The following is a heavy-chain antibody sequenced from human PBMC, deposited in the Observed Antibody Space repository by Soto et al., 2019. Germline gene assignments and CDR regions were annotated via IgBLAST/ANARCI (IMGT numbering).Heavy chain of an antibody. CDR2: MNPNSGNT. Sequence: ASVKVSCKASGYTFTSYDINWVRQATGQGLEWMGWMNPNSGNTGYAQKFQGRVTMTRNTSISTAYMELSSLRSEDTAVYYCARFYSSGWYLWFDPCGQGTLVTVSS. J-gene: IGHJ5*02. CDR1: GYTFTSYD. CDR3: ARFYSSGWYLWFDP. V-gene: IGHV1-8*01. D-gene: IGHD6-19*01.